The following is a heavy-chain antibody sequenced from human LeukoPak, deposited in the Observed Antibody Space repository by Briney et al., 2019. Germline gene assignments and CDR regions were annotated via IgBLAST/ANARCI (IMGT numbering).Heavy chain of an antibody. Sequence: GGSLRLSCAASGFTFHNYAMNWVRQAPGKGLEWVSSISGSSGNTYYADSVKGRFTISRDNSKNTLCLQMNSLRAEDTAVYYCAELGITMIGGVWGKGTTVTISS. CDR3: AELGITMIGGV. D-gene: IGHD3-10*02. J-gene: IGHJ6*04. V-gene: IGHV3-23*01. CDR1: GFTFHNYA. CDR2: ISGSSGNT.